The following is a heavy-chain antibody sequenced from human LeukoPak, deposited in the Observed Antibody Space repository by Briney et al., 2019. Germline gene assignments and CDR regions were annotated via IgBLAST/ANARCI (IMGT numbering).Heavy chain of an antibody. CDR2: IYYSGST. V-gene: IGHV4-39*01. D-gene: IGHD2-15*01. Sequence: PSETLSLTCTVSGGSISSSSYYWGWIRQPPGKGLEWIGSIYYSGSTYYNPSLKSRVTISVDTSKNQFSLKLSSVTAADTAVYYCARQKVVPDLSDYWGQGTLVTVSS. J-gene: IGHJ4*02. CDR3: ARQKVVPDLSDY. CDR1: GGSISSSSYY.